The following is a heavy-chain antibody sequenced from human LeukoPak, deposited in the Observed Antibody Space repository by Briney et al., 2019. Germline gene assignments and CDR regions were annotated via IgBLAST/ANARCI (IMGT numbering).Heavy chain of an antibody. J-gene: IGHJ4*02. CDR1: GYTFTVYY. D-gene: IGHD4-23*01. CDR2: INPNSGGT. CDR3: ARGGYGGNFLDY. V-gene: IGHV1-2*02. Sequence: ASVTVSCKASGYTFTVYYMHWVRQAPGQGLEWMGWINPNSGGTNYAQKFQGRVTMTRDTSISTAYMELSRLRSDDTAVYYCARGGYGGNFLDYWGQGTLVTVSS.